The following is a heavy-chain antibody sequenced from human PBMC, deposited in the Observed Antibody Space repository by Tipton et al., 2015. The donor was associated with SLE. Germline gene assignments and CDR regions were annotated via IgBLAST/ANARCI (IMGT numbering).Heavy chain of an antibody. CDR1: GGSISSGSYY. V-gene: IGHV4-61*02. CDR3: ARVATTGDYLDY. Sequence: TLSLTCTVSGGSISSGSYYWSWIRQPAGKGLEWIGRIYTSGSTNYNPSLKSRVTMSVSTSKNQFSLKLNSVTAADTAVYYCARVATTGDYLDYWGQGTLVTVSS. D-gene: IGHD1-1*01. CDR2: IYTSGST. J-gene: IGHJ4*02.